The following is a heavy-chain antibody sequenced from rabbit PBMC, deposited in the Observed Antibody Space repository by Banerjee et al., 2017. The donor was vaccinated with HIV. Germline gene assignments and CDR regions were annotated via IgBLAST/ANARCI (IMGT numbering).Heavy chain of an antibody. CDR2: IYTGSSII. V-gene: IGHV1S40*01. CDR1: GFSFSSSYY. Sequence: QSLEESGGDLVKPGASLTLTCAASGFSFSSSYYMCWGRQAPGKGLEWIAYIYTGSSIIYYATWAKGRFTISKTSSTTLTLQMTSLTAADTATYFCARAGYGGYGYDNLNLWGPGTLVTVS. J-gene: IGHJ4*01. D-gene: IGHD6-1*01. CDR3: ARAGYGGYGYDNLNL.